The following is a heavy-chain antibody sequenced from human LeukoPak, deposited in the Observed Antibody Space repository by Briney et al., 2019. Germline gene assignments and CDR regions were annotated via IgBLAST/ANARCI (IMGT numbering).Heavy chain of an antibody. CDR1: GFTFDDYS. CDR3: AKAAGYSSGWHYYFDY. J-gene: IGHJ4*02. Sequence: GGSLRLSCAASGFTFDDYSMHWVRQAPGKGLEWVSGISWNRGIIGYADSVKGRFTISRDNAKNSLYPQMNSLRAEDTALYYCAKAAGYSSGWHYYFDYWGQGTLVTVSS. D-gene: IGHD6-19*01. CDR2: ISWNRGII. V-gene: IGHV3-9*01.